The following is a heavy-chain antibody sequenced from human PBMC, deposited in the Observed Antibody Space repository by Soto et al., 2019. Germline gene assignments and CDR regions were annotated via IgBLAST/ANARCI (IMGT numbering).Heavy chain of an antibody. D-gene: IGHD6-13*01. V-gene: IGHV3-23*01. CDR2: ISGSGGST. CDR1: GFTFSSYA. J-gene: IGHJ5*02. Sequence: GGSLRLACAASGFTFSSYAMSWVRQAPGKGLEWLSAISGSGGSTYYADSVKGRFTISRDNSKNTLYLQMNSLRAEDTAVYYCAKTGPQAQQLGWFDPWGPGTLVTVSS. CDR3: AKTGPQAQQLGWFDP.